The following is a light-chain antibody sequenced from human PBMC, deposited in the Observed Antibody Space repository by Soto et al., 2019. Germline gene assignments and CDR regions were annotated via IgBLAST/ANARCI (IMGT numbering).Light chain of an antibody. J-gene: IGKJ4*01. V-gene: IGKV1-39*01. CDR3: QQSYSSWLT. CDR1: QSINNY. Sequence: DPHLAQSPSALSAAVGDRVTITFRSRQSINNYLNWYQQKPGEAPKLLVYAASTLQDGVPSRFSGSGSGTDFTLTISRLQHEDFAVYYCQQSYSSWLTFGGGTKVDIK. CDR2: AAS.